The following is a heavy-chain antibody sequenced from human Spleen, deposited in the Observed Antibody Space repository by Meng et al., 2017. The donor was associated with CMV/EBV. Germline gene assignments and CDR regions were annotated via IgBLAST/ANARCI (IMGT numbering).Heavy chain of an antibody. CDR2: IYYSGST. CDR1: GGSVSSGSYY. V-gene: IGHV4-61*01. D-gene: IGHD3-10*01. J-gene: IGHJ4*02. Sequence: GSLRLSCTVSGGSVSSGSYYWSWIRQPPGKGLEWIGYIYYSGSTNYNPSLKSRVTISVDTSKNQFSLKLSSVTAVDTAVYYCARLKWFGDPGNYWGQGTLVTVSS. CDR3: ARLKWFGDPGNY.